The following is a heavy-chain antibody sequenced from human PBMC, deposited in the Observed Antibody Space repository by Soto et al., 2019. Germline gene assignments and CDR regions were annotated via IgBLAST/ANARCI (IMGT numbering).Heavy chain of an antibody. V-gene: IGHV4-30-2*06. Sequence: PSEPLSLTCTVSGGSITCGGYSWSWIRQSPGQGLEWIGYIYQSGSAFYNPSFKTRVTIVVDRSKNQFSLNLTSVTAADTAVYFCARAFYGVDLWGQGTSVTASS. CDR3: ARAFYGVDL. J-gene: IGHJ6*02. CDR2: IYQSGSA. CDR1: GGSITCGGYS.